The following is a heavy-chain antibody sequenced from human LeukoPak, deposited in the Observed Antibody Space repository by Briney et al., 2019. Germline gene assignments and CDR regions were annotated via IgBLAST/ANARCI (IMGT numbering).Heavy chain of an antibody. CDR3: ARDGCSSTSCSADYYYYMDV. V-gene: IGHV3-21*04. CDR2: ISSSSDYI. J-gene: IGHJ6*03. D-gene: IGHD2-2*01. CDR1: GFTFSNFS. Sequence: PGGSLRLSCAASGFTFSNFSMNWVRQAPGKGLEWVSSISSSSDYIYDADSVKGRFTISRDNAKNSLYLQMNSLRSEDTAVYYCARDGCSSTSCSADYYYYMDVWGKGTTVTVSS.